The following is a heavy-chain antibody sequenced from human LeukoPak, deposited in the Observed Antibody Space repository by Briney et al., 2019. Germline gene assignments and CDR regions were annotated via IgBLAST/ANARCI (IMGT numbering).Heavy chain of an antibody. J-gene: IGHJ5*02. CDR1: GYTFTGYY. D-gene: IGHD5-12*01. V-gene: IGHV1-2*06. CDR2: INPNSGGT. Sequence: ASVKVSCKASGYTFTGYYMHWVRQAPGQGLEWMGRINPNSGGTNYAQKFQGRVTMTRDTSISTAYMELSRLRSDDTAVYYCARLPERGYSGYGVNWCDPWGQGTLATVSS. CDR3: ARLPERGYSGYGVNWCDP.